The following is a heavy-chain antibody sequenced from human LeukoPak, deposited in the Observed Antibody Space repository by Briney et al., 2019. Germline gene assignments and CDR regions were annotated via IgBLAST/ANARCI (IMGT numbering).Heavy chain of an antibody. V-gene: IGHV4-34*01. Sequence: PSETLSLTCAVYGGSFSGYYWSWIRQPPGKGLEWIGEINQSGSTNYNPPLKCRVTISVDPSKTQFSLTLSSVTAADTAVYYCARGVYYYGSGSQRKIYFDYWGQGTLVTVSS. CDR1: GGSFSGYY. CDR3: ARGVYYYGSGSQRKIYFDY. J-gene: IGHJ4*02. D-gene: IGHD3-10*01. CDR2: INQSGST.